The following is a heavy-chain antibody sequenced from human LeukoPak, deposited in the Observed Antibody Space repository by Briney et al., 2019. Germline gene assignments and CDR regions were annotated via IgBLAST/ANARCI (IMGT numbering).Heavy chain of an antibody. D-gene: IGHD6-13*01. CDR1: GYTFTVYY. J-gene: IGHJ4*02. V-gene: IGHV1-2*02. CDR3: ARVLGFIAAAGTFGY. CDR2: INPNSGGT. Sequence: ASVTVSFTSSGYTFTVYYMHWVRQAPGQGLEWMGWINPNSGGTNYAQKFQGRVTMTRDTSISTAYMELSRLRSDDTAVYYCARVLGFIAAAGTFGYWGQGTLVTVSS.